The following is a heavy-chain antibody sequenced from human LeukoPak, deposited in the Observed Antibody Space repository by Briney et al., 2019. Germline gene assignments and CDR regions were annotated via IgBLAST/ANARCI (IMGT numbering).Heavy chain of an antibody. CDR3: ARDRRVGATVYYFDY. D-gene: IGHD1-26*01. V-gene: IGHV1-2*02. CDR2: INPNSGGT. Sequence: ASVKVSCKASGYTFTSYGISWVRQAPGQGLEWMGWINPNSGGTNYAQKFQGRVTMTRDTSISTAYMELSRLRSDDTAVYYCARDRRVGATVYYFDYWGQGTLVTVSS. CDR1: GYTFTSYG. J-gene: IGHJ4*02.